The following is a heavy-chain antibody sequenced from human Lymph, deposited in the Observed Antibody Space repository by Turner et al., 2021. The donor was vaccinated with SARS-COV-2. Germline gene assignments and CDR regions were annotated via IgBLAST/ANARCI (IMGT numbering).Heavy chain of an antibody. CDR2: IWYDGSNK. CDR1: GFPFSSYG. CDR3: AREGAYGGNSGGFDY. V-gene: IGHV3-33*01. Sequence: QVQLVESGGGVVQPGRSLRLSCAASGFPFSSYGMHWVRQAPGKGLEWVAVIWYDGSNKYYADSVKGRFTISRDNSKNTLYLQMNSLRAEDTAVYYCAREGAYGGNSGGFDYWGQGTLVTVSS. D-gene: IGHD4-17*01. J-gene: IGHJ4*02.